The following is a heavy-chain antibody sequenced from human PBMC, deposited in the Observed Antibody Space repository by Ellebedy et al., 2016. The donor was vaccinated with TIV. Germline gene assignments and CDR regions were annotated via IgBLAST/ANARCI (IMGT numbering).Heavy chain of an antibody. CDR2: ILSGGST. V-gene: IGHV4-61*02. CDR1: GGSINSGDCY. J-gene: IGHJ6*03. D-gene: IGHD2-2*01. CDR3: ARGLASWHVYVYYHMDV. Sequence: SQTLSLTCXVSGGSINSGDCYWSWIRQSATKKLEWIGRILSGGSTHYNPSFRGRVTMSVDTYKSQFSLTLSSVTATDTAVYYCARGLASWHVYVYYHMDVWGEGTTVTVSS.